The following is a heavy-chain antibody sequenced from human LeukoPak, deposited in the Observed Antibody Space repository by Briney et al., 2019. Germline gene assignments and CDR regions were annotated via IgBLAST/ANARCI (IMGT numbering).Heavy chain of an antibody. D-gene: IGHD6-13*01. CDR1: GGTFSSYA. CDR2: IIPIFGIA. CDR3: ARGGGIAAAGTDYFDY. J-gene: IGHJ4*02. V-gene: IGHV1-69*04. Sequence: SVKVSCKASGGTFSSYAISWVRQARGQGLEWMGRIIPIFGIANYAQKFQGRVTITADKSTSTAYMELSSLRSEDTAVYYCARGGGIAAAGTDYFDYWGQGTLVTVSS.